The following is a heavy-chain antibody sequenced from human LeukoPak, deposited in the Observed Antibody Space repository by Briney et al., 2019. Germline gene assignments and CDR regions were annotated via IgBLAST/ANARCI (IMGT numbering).Heavy chain of an antibody. CDR3: AREAITLDSSSSLGYFDY. CDR2: IKTPGST. J-gene: IGHJ4*02. V-gene: IGHV4-4*07. D-gene: IGHD6-6*01. Sequence: SETLSLTCRVSGASISTYYWSWIRQPVGKGLEWIGQIKTPGSTNYSPSLKSRVTISVDTSKNQFSLKLSSVTAADTAVYYCAREAITLDSSSSLGYFDYWGQGTLVTVSS. CDR1: GASISTYY.